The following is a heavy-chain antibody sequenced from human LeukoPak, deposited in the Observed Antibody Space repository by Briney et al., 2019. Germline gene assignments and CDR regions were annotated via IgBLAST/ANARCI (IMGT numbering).Heavy chain of an antibody. V-gene: IGHV3-74*01. J-gene: IGHJ4*02. CDR1: GFSLSDHW. CDR2: IKYDGSYT. Sequence: PGGSLRLSCAASGFSLSDHWMYWVRQGPGKGLVWLSRIKYDGSYTSYADSVKGRFTISRDNAENSLYLQMNSLRAEDTALYYCARKRPNYFDYWGQGTLVTVSS. CDR3: ARKRPNYFDY.